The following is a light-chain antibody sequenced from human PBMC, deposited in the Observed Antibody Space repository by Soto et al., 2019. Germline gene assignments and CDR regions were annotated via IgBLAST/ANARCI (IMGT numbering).Light chain of an antibody. CDR1: SSDVGGYKF. V-gene: IGLV2-14*01. CDR3: LSYTSANTRV. Sequence: QSALTQPASVYASPGQSITISCTGTSSDVGGYKFVSGYQHHPGKAPKLMIYEVNNRPSGVSNRFSGSKSGNTASLTISGLQPEDEADYYCLSYTSANTRVFGGGTKVTVL. CDR2: EVN. J-gene: IGLJ3*02.